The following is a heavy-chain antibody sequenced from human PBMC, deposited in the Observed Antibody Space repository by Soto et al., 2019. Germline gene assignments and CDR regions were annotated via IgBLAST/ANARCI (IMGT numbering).Heavy chain of an antibody. V-gene: IGHV4-39*01. D-gene: IGHD2-8*01. Sequence: SSETLSLTCTVSGCSMIISNYYWGWIRQPPGKGLEWIGSIYYSGSRNYNPSLKSRVTISVDTSKNQFSLKVRSVTAADTAVYYCARLDMVYAISRYNYRGMDVWGQGTTLTLSS. CDR2: IYYSGSR. J-gene: IGHJ6*02. CDR3: ARLDMVYAISRYNYRGMDV. CDR1: GCSMIISNYY.